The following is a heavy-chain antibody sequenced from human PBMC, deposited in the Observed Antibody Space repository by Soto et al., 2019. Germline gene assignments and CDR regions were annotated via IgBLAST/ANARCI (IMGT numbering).Heavy chain of an antibody. Sequence: QIALTETDPTLVKPTQTLTVTCTFSGFSLSTSGVGVGWIRQPPGKALEWLELIYWDDDKRYSPSLKSRLTIAKDTPKTQVVLTMTNMYPVDTATYYCAHRARAGCYFDLWGRGTLVTVSS. CDR2: IYWDDDK. J-gene: IGHJ2*01. V-gene: IGHV2-5*02. CDR3: AHRARAGCYFDL. D-gene: IGHD6-25*01. CDR1: GFSLSTSGVG.